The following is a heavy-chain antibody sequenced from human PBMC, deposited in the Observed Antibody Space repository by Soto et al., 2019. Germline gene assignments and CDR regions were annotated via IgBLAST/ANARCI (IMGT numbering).Heavy chain of an antibody. CDR3: ARGPSTRWLQSWGSYGMDV. CDR1: GGTFSSYA. Sequence: SVKVSCKASGGTFSSYAISWVRQAPGQGLEWMGGIIPIFGTANYAQKFQGRVTITADESTSTAYMELSSLRSEDTAVYYCARGPSTRWLQSWGSYGMDVWGQGTTVTVSS. CDR2: IIPIFGTA. J-gene: IGHJ6*02. D-gene: IGHD3-16*01. V-gene: IGHV1-69*13.